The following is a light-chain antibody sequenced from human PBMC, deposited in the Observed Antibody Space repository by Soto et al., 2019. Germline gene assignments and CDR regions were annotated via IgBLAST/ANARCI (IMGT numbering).Light chain of an antibody. CDR3: QQYGCSPGT. Sequence: EIVLTQSPGTLSLSPGERATLSCRASQSVSSSYLAWYQQKPGQAPRLLIYGASSRATGIPDRFSGSGSGTDFTLTISSLEPEDFAVYYCQQYGCSPGTFGQGTKLEIK. J-gene: IGKJ2*01. CDR2: GAS. CDR1: QSVSSSY. V-gene: IGKV3-20*01.